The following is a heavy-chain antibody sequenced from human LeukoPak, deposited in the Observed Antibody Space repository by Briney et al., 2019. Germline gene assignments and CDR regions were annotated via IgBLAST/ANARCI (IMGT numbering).Heavy chain of an antibody. CDR2: ISAYNGNT. D-gene: IGHD2-15*01. CDR1: GYTFTSYG. V-gene: IGHV1-18*01. J-gene: IGHJ3*02. CDR3: ARDRGYCSGGSCYSTSFDI. Sequence: ASVKVSCKASGYTFTSYGISWARQAPGQGLEWMGCISAYNGNTNYAQKLQGRVTMTTDTSTSTAYMELRSLRSDDTAVYYCARDRGYCSGGSCYSTSFDIWGQGTMVTVSS.